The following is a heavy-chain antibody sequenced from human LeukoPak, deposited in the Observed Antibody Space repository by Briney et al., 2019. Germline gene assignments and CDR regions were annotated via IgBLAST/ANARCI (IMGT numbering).Heavy chain of an antibody. V-gene: IGHV3-53*01. D-gene: IGHD4-17*01. J-gene: IGHJ1*01. CDR1: GFXVRSNY. CDR3: VSRRSGDFYFQC. Sequence: GGSLRLSCAASGFXVRSNYMTWVRQAPGKGLEWVSVLYSGGSTYYADSVKGRFTISRDNSKNTLYLQMNSLRADDTAVYYCVSRRSGDFYFQCWGQGTLVTVSS. CDR2: LYSGGST.